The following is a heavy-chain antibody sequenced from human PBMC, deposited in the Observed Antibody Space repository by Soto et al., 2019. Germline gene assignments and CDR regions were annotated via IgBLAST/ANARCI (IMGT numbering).Heavy chain of an antibody. CDR1: GFTFSSYA. J-gene: IGHJ6*02. CDR3: AKDGSMGDYYYYCMDV. CDR2: ISGSGGST. Sequence: HPGGSLRLSCAASGFTFSSYAMSWVRQAPGKGLEWVSAISGSGGSTYYADSVKGRFTISRDNSKNTLYLQMNSLRAEDTAVYYCAKDGSMGDYYYYCMDVWGQGTTVTVSS. V-gene: IGHV3-23*01. D-gene: IGHD1-26*01.